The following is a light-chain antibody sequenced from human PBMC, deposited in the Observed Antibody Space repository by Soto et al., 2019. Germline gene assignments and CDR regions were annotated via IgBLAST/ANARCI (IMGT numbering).Light chain of an antibody. CDR3: QKYNSAPKT. V-gene: IGKV1-27*01. J-gene: IGKJ1*01. CDR2: AAS. CDR1: QDISNY. Sequence: DIQMTQSPSSLSASVGDRVTITCRASQDISNYLAWYQQKPGKVPKLLIYAASILQSGVPSRFSGSGSGTDFTLTISSLQPEDVATYYCQKYNSAPKTFGQGTKVEIK.